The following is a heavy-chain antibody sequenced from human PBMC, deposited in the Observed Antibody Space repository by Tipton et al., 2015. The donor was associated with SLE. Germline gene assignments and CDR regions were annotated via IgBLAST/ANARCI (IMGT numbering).Heavy chain of an antibody. V-gene: IGHV4-4*07. D-gene: IGHD3-3*01. J-gene: IGHJ3*02. CDR3: ARGKDYDFWSGYYRRDASDI. CDR1: GGSINSYY. CDR2: IYTSGST. Sequence: TLSLSCTVSGGSINSYYWSWIRQPPGKGLEWIGRIYTSGSTNYNPSLKSRVTISIDTSKNQFSLKLSSVTAADTSVYYCARGKDYDFWSGYYRRDASDIWGQGTMVTGSS.